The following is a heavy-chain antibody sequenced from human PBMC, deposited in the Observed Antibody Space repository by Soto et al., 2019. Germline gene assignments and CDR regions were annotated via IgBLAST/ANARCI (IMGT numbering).Heavy chain of an antibody. J-gene: IGHJ6*02. CDR1: GFTFSSYA. V-gene: IGHV3-23*01. Sequence: GGSLRLSCAASGFTFSSYAMSWVRQAPGKGLEWVSAISGSGGSTYYADSVKGRFTISRDNSKNTLYLQMNSLRAEDTAVYYCASSNYGSYYYGMDVWGQGTTVTVSS. CDR3: ASSNYGSYYYGMDV. D-gene: IGHD4-4*01. CDR2: ISGSGGST.